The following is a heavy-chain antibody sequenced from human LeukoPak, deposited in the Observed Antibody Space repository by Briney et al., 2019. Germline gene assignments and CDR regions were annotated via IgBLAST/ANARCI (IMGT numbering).Heavy chain of an antibody. J-gene: IGHJ4*02. CDR1: GGSISSGGHY. Sequence: PSETLSLTCTVSGGSISSGGHYWIWLRPHPGKGLVWIGYLYYSESTYYNPSLKSRVTISVDTSKNQISLKLSSVTAADTAVYYCARDVRYSSSSQFDYWGQGTLVTVSS. D-gene: IGHD6-6*01. CDR3: ARDVRYSSSSQFDY. CDR2: LYYSEST. V-gene: IGHV4-31*03.